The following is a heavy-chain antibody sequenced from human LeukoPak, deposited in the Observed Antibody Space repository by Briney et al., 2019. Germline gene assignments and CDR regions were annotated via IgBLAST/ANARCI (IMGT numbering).Heavy chain of an antibody. Sequence: GGSLRLSCAASGFTVSSNYMSWVRQAPGKGLEWVSVVYSGGSTYYADSVKGRFTISRDNSKNTLYLQMNSLRAEDTAVYYCARVISQTYYYDSSGRNWFDPWGQGTLVTVSS. CDR1: GFTVSSNY. V-gene: IGHV3-53*01. D-gene: IGHD3-22*01. J-gene: IGHJ5*02. CDR3: ARVISQTYYYDSSGRNWFDP. CDR2: VYSGGST.